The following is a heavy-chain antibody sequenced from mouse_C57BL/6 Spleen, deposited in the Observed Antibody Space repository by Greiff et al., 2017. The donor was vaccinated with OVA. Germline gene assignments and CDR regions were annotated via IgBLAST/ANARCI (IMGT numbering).Heavy chain of an antibody. D-gene: IGHD4-1*01. Sequence: QVQLQQPGAELVKPGASVKMSCKASGYTFTSYWITWVKQRPGQGLEWIGDISPGSGSTNYNEKFTSKATLTVDPSSSTAYMQLSSLTSEDAAVYYCARCALGREGVYFDYWGQGTTLTVSS. J-gene: IGHJ2*01. CDR1: GYTFTSYW. CDR2: ISPGSGST. CDR3: ARCALGREGVYFDY. V-gene: IGHV1-55*01.